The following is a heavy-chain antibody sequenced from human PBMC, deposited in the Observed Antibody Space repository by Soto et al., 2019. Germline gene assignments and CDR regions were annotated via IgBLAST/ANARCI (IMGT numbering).Heavy chain of an antibody. CDR1: GFTFSNYW. CDR2: IKQDGSQN. CDR3: ARDHINGWKFDY. D-gene: IGHD6-19*01. V-gene: IGHV3-7*01. J-gene: IGHJ4*02. Sequence: GGSLRLSSAASGFTFSNYWMSWVSQAPGKGLEWVANIKQDGSQNYYVDSVKGRFTTSRDNTKNSFYLQMNSLRAGDTAVYYCARDHINGWKFDYWGRGTLVTVSS.